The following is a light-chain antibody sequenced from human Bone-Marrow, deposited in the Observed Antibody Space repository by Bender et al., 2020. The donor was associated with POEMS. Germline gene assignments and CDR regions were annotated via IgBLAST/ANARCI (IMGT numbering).Light chain of an antibody. CDR3: QTWGSGMRA. J-gene: IGLJ3*02. V-gene: IGLV4-69*01. CDR1: SGHSSYA. CDR2: LNSDGSH. Sequence: QLVLTQSPSASASLGASVRLTCTLSSGHSSYAIAWHQQQPKKGPRFLMKLNSDGSHTKGDGIPDRFSGSSSGAERYLTISSLQSEDEADYYCQTWGSGMRAFGTGTKLTVL.